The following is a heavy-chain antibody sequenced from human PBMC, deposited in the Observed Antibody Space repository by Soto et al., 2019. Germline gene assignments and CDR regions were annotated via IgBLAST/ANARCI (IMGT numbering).Heavy chain of an antibody. CDR1: GYSLTTFF. D-gene: IGHD1-26*01. V-gene: IGHV1-46*01. CDR2: INPGYPAGRST. J-gene: IGHJ6*02. Sequence: ASGKVSGKASGYSLTTFFMDWVRQAPGQGLEWMGVINPGYPAGRSTTYAQKFQGRVTMTTDTSTSTVYMELSRLSPDDTAVHYCAREALVEGATPRMDVCGQRTTVTVSS. CDR3: AREALVEGATPRMDV.